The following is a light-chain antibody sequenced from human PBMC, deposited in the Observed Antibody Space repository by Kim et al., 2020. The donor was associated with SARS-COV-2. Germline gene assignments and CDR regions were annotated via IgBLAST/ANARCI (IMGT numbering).Light chain of an antibody. CDR1: QSVTSSF. J-gene: IGKJ4*01. CDR2: GAS. CDR3: QQYGDFPLT. V-gene: IGKV3-20*01. Sequence: ETVLTQSPGTLSLSPGQRATLSCRASQSVTSSFLAWYQQKPGQAPRLLIYGASSRATGIADRFSGRGSGTDFTLTISRLQPEDFAVYYCQQYGDFPLTFGGGTKVDIK.